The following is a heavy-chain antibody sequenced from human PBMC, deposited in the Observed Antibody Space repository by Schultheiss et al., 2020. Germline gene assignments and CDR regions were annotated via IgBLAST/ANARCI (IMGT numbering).Heavy chain of an antibody. CDR1: GGSISSYY. J-gene: IGHJ6*02. CDR2: IYYSGST. D-gene: IGHD1-7*01. V-gene: IGHV4-59*01. CDR3: VRGRRNYPYGMDV. Sequence: SETLSLTCTVSGGSISSYYWSWIRQHPGKGLEWIGYIYYSGSTNYNPSLKSRVTISVDTSKNQFSLKLSSVTAADTAVYYCVRGRRNYPYGMDVWGQGTTVTVSS.